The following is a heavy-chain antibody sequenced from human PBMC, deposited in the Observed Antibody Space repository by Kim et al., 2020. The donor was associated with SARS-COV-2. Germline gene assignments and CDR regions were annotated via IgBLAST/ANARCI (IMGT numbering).Heavy chain of an antibody. D-gene: IGHD3-22*01. Sequence: GRSLRLSCAASGFTFSAYAMTWVRQAPGKGLEWVSGISGSDGSTFYADSVKGRFIISRDNSKNTLHLQMNSLRAEDTAVYYCARHFGSSGSEFHHSGQG. CDR1: GFTFSAYA. CDR3: ARHFGSSGSEFHH. J-gene: IGHJ1*01. V-gene: IGHV3-23*01. CDR2: ISGSDGST.